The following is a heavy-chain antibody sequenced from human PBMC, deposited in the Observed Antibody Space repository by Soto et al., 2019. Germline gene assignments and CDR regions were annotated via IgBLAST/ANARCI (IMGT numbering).Heavy chain of an antibody. CDR1: GFSFSKTW. CDR2: IKSKIDGGTS. CDR3: TTEKEYGTTWPNLDY. Sequence: EVQLVESGGGLVKPGGSLRLSCAASGFSFSKTWMNWVRQAPGKGLEWVGRIKSKIDGGTSDYPAPVKGRFSISRDDSKDTLYLQMNSLKTEDTAVYYCTTEKEYGTTWPNLDYWGQGARVTVSS. V-gene: IGHV3-15*07. D-gene: IGHD4-17*01. J-gene: IGHJ4*02.